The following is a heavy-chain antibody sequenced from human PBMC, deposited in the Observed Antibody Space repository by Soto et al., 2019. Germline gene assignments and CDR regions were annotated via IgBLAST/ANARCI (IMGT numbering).Heavy chain of an antibody. D-gene: IGHD2-15*01. Sequence: GGSLRLSCAASGFTFSIYSMNWVRQAPGKGLEWVSSISSSSSYIYYADSVKGRFTISRDNAKNSLYLQMNSLRAEDTAVYYCARDVNCSGGSCYSVFDYWGQGTLVTVSS. J-gene: IGHJ4*02. CDR3: ARDVNCSGGSCYSVFDY. V-gene: IGHV3-21*01. CDR1: GFTFSIYS. CDR2: ISSSSSYI.